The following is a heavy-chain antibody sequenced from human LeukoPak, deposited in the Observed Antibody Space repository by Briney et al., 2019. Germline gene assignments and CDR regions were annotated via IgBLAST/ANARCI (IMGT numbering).Heavy chain of an antibody. V-gene: IGHV5-51*01. Sequence: GESLQISCKGPGYWFGDYWIGWVRHMPGKGLEWMGLIYPGDSQTRYSPSFQGQVTFSADKSISTAFLQRSRLKASDTAMYYCARYGGQQLINNRFDSWGQGTLVTVSS. CDR3: ARYGGQQLINNRFDS. D-gene: IGHD6-13*01. CDR1: GYWFGDYW. CDR2: IYPGDSQT. J-gene: IGHJ5*01.